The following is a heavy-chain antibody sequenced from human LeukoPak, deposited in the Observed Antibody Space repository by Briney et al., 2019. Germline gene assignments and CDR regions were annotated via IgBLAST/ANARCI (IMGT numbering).Heavy chain of an antibody. CDR2: IYPGDSDT. J-gene: IGHJ6*03. CDR3: ARGFYGGYYYYYYMDV. CDR1: GYSFTTYW. Sequence: GESLKISCKGSGYSFTTYWIGWVRQMPGKGLEWMGIIYPGDSDTRYSPSFQGQVTISSDRSISTAYLQWSSLKASDTAMYYCARGFYGGYYYYYYMDVWGKGTTVTVSS. V-gene: IGHV5-51*01. D-gene: IGHD4/OR15-4a*01.